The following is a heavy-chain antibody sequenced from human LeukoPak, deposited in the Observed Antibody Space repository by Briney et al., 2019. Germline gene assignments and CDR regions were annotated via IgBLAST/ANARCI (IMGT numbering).Heavy chain of an antibody. D-gene: IGHD3-22*01. CDR3: ARVAREDYDSSGYPGAPGLAGPYFDY. J-gene: IGHJ4*01. V-gene: IGHV4-39*07. CDR2: IYYSGST. Sequence: SETLSLTCTVSGGSISSSSYYWGWIRQPPGEGLEWIGSIYYSGSTYYNPSLKSRVTISVDTSKNQFSLKLSSVTAADTAVYYCARVAREDYDSSGYPGAPGLAGPYFDYWGQGTLVTVSS. CDR1: GGSISSSSYY.